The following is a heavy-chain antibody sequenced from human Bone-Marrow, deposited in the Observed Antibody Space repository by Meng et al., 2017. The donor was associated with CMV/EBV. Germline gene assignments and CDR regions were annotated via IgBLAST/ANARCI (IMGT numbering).Heavy chain of an antibody. Sequence: GESLKISCATSGFPFSYYWMTWVRQAPGKGLVWVSRINSDGSSTSYADSVKGRFTISRDNAKNTLYLQMNSLRVEDTAVYYCASLSPADPWGQGTLVTVSS. J-gene: IGHJ5*02. CDR3: ASLSPADP. CDR1: GFPFSYYW. V-gene: IGHV3-74*01. CDR2: INSDGSST.